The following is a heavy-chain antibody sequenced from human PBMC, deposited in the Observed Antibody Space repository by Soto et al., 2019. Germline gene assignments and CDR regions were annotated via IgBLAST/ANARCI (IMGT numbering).Heavy chain of an antibody. V-gene: IGHV4-39*01. CDR3: ARQTIAARPGPY. Sequence: PSETLSLTCTVSGGSISSSTYYWGWIRQPPGKGLEWIGSLYSSGSTYYNPSLKSRVAISVDTSKNQLSLNLTSVTAADTAVYYCARQTIAARPGPYWGQGTLVTVS. J-gene: IGHJ4*02. CDR1: GGSISSSTYY. CDR2: LYSSGST. D-gene: IGHD6-6*01.